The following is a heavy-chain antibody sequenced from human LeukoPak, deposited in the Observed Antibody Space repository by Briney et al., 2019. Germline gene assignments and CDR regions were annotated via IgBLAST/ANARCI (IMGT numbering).Heavy chain of an antibody. D-gene: IGHD3-10*01. Sequence: GGSLRLSCAASGFTFNLYWIHWVRQAPGKGLEWLSRISDDGTTTNYADSVKGRFTISRDNAKNTLYLQMNSLRVDDTAVYYCARDSRYYYGSGSYQPYWFDPWGQGTLVTVSS. CDR1: GFTFNLYW. CDR2: ISDDGTTT. CDR3: ARDSRYYYGSGSYQPYWFDP. V-gene: IGHV3-74*01. J-gene: IGHJ5*02.